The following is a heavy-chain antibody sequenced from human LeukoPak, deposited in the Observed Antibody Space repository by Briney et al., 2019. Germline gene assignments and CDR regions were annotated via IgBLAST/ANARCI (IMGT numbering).Heavy chain of an antibody. CDR1: GFPFSSYS. J-gene: IGHJ3*02. V-gene: IGHV3-21*01. Sequence: GGSLRLSCAASGFPFSSYSMNWVRPAPGKGLEWVSSISSSSSYIYYADSVKGRFTISRDNAKNSLYLQMNSLRAEDTAVYYCARAMAGAFDIWGQGTMVTVSS. CDR2: ISSSSSYI. D-gene: IGHD5-24*01. CDR3: ARAMAGAFDI.